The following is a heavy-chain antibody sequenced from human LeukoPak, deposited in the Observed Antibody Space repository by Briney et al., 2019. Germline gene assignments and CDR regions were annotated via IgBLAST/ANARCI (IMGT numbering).Heavy chain of an antibody. CDR3: ARDRWYAFDY. CDR1: GYTXTING. Sequence: ASVKVSCKASGYTXTINGISWVRQAPGRGLEWRGWISANSGDTIYAEKFHGRLTLTRDTSTGTAYMELNSLTYDDTAVYYCARDRWYAFDYWGQGTLVTVSS. V-gene: IGHV1-18*01. J-gene: IGHJ4*02. D-gene: IGHD6-13*01. CDR2: ISANSGDT.